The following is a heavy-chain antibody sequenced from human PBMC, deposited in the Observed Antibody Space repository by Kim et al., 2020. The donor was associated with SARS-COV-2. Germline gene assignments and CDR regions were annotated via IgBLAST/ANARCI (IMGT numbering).Heavy chain of an antibody. Sequence: GGSLRLSCAASGFTFSGYSMNWVRQAPGKGLEWVSYISSGSTIYYADSVKGRFTISRDNAKNSLSLQMNSLRAEDTALYYCARGEGILPSDYWGQGTLVT. J-gene: IGHJ4*02. V-gene: IGHV3-48*03. CDR3: ARGEGILPSDY. D-gene: IGHD1-20*01. CDR1: GFTFSGYS. CDR2: ISSGSTI.